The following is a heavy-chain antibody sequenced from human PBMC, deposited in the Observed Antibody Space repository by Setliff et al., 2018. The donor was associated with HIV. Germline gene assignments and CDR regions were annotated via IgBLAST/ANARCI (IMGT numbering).Heavy chain of an antibody. CDR2: FYETGYT. Sequence: SETLSLTCTVSGDFFSSDYYWGWIRQSPGKGLEWIGSFYETGYTYYSPSLKTRVTISVDTSKKQFSLKLNSVTASDTATYYCARLFQWMSYSFDIWGQGKMVTVSS. J-gene: IGHJ3*02. D-gene: IGHD1-26*01. CDR3: ARLFQWMSYSFDI. V-gene: IGHV4-38-2*02. CDR1: GDFFSSDYY.